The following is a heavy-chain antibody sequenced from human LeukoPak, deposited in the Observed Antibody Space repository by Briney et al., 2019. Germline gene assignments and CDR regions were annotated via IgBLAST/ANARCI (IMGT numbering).Heavy chain of an antibody. D-gene: IGHD3-10*01. J-gene: IGHJ4*02. CDR1: TFSFTDYD. CDR2: ISYDGSNK. Sequence: GGSLRLSCTASTFSFTDYDMSWIRQAPGKGLEWVAVISYDGSNKYYADSVKGRFTISRDNSKNTLYLQMNSLRAEDTAVYYCAKDGRARSVLWFGELLYAPGIDYWGQGTLVTVSS. V-gene: IGHV3-30*18. CDR3: AKDGRARSVLWFGELLYAPGIDY.